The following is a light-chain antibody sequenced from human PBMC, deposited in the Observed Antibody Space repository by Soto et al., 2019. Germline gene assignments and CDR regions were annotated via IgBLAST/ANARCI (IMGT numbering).Light chain of an antibody. CDR3: SSNAGSNDLRV. CDR2: EVS. Sequence: QSALTQPPSASGSPGQSVTISCTGTSSDLGGYNYVSWYQRHPGKAPKLLIYEVSKRPSGVPDRFSGSKSGNTASLTVSGLQTEDEADYYCSSNAGSNDLRVFGGGTKLTVL. J-gene: IGLJ3*02. V-gene: IGLV2-8*01. CDR1: SSDLGGYNY.